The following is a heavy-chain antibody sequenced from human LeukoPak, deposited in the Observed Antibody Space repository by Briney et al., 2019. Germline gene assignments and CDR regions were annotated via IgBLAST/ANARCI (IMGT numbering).Heavy chain of an antibody. J-gene: IGHJ4*02. CDR1: RYTFSSYD. CDR3: ARLSQTPDYYSSAGYYYLGY. D-gene: IGHD3-22*01. Sequence: ASVKVSCKASRYTFSSYDINWVREAAGQGLEWMGWMNPNTGRTGFAQKFHGRLTMTRDTSISTAYMELSSLRSEDTAVYYCARLSQTPDYYSSAGYYYLGYWGQGTPVTVSS. CDR2: MNPNTGRT. V-gene: IGHV1-8*01.